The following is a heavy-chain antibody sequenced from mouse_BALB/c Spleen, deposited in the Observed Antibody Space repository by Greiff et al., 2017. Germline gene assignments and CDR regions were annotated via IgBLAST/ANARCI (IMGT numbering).Heavy chain of an antibody. Sequence: DVKLVESGGGLVKPGGSLKLSCAASGFTFSSYAMSWVRQTPEKRLEWVASISSGGSTYYPDSVKGRFTISRDNARNILYLQMSSLRSEDTAMYYCARGLNYGSSPFAYWGQGTLVTVSA. CDR2: ISSGGST. J-gene: IGHJ3*01. V-gene: IGHV5-6-5*01. CDR1: GFTFSSYA. D-gene: IGHD1-1*01. CDR3: ARGLNYGSSPFAY.